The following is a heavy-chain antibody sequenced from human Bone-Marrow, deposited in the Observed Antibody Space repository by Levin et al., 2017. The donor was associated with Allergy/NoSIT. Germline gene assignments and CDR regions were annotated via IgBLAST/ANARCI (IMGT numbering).Heavy chain of an antibody. V-gene: IGHV4-34*01. J-gene: IGHJ3*02. CDR1: GGSFSGYY. D-gene: IGHD6-19*01. CDR2: INHSGST. Sequence: SDTLSLTCAVYGGSFSGYYWSWIRQPPGKGLEWIGEINHSGSTNYNPSLKSRVTISVDTSKNQFSLKLSSVTAADTAVYYCARCSVWYRDTGDIWGKGTMVTVSA. CDR3: ARCSVWYRDTGDI.